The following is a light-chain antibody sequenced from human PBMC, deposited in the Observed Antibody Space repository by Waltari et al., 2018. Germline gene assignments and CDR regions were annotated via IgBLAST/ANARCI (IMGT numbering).Light chain of an antibody. Sequence: DIQLTQFPSFLSVSVGDRITITCRASQGISSSLALYQQKPGKAPKLLVYAATSLQSGVPSRFSGSGSGTEFTLTISSLQPEDFASYYCQQLSTYPLTIGGGTKVEIK. CDR1: QGISSS. J-gene: IGKJ4*01. CDR3: QQLSTYPLT. CDR2: AAT. V-gene: IGKV1-9*01.